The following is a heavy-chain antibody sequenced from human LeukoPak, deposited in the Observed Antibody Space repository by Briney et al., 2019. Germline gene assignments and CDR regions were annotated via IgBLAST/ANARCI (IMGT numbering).Heavy chain of an antibody. Sequence: GGSLRLSCAAPGFTFSSYWMSWVRQAPGKGLEWVSAISGSGGSTYYADSVKGRFTISRDNSKNTLYLQMNSLKTEDTAVYYCTTYYYGSGSYYLFSFGVWGKGTTVTVSS. J-gene: IGHJ6*04. CDR1: GFTFSSYW. D-gene: IGHD3-10*01. CDR3: TTYYYGSGSYYLFSFGV. CDR2: ISGSGGST. V-gene: IGHV3-23*01.